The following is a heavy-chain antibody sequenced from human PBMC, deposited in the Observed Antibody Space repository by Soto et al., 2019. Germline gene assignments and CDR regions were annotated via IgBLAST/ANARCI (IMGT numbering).Heavy chain of an antibody. J-gene: IGHJ4*02. Sequence: GASVKVSCKASGYSFTSLDINCVRQTAGQGLEWMGWMQPSTGRTGYAQKFQGRVTMTRNTSINTAYMELTTLTSDDTAFYYCARGVSAGVDYWGQGTLVTVSS. D-gene: IGHD1-26*01. CDR1: GYSFTSLD. CDR3: ARGVSAGVDY. V-gene: IGHV1-8*01. CDR2: MQPSTGRT.